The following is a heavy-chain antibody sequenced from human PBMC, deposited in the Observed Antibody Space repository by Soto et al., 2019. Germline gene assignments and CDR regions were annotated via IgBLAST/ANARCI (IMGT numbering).Heavy chain of an antibody. CDR2: ISGSGGST. J-gene: IGHJ4*02. CDR1: GFTFSSYA. D-gene: IGHD2-15*01. Sequence: QPGGSLRLSCAASGFTFSSYAMSWVRQAPGKGLEWVSAISGSGGSTYYADSVKGRFTISRDNSKNTLYLQMNSLRAEDTAVYYCAKDSVVVVAANLLFVYWGQGTLVTVSS. CDR3: AKDSVVVVAANLLFVY. V-gene: IGHV3-23*01.